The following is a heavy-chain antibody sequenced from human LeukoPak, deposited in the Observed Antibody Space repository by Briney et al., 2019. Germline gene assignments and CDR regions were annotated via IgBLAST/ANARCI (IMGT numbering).Heavy chain of an antibody. V-gene: IGHV5-51*01. CDR2: IYPGDSDT. J-gene: IGHJ3*01. Sequence: GESLKISCKGSGYSFTSYWIGWVRQMPGKGLEWMGIIYPGDSDTRYSPSFQGQVTISADKSVSTAYLHWSSLKASDTAIYYCARPNITSYYDSRGSDAFDVWGQGTMVTVSS. CDR1: GYSFTSYW. CDR3: ARPNITSYYDSRGSDAFDV. D-gene: IGHD3-22*01.